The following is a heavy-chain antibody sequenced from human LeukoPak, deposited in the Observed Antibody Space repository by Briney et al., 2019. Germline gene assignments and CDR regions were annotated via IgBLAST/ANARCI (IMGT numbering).Heavy chain of an antibody. CDR3: ARDGSSWSNWLDP. J-gene: IGHJ5*02. Sequence: GGSLRLSCAASGFTFSSYWMYWVRQAPGKGLVCFSRINSGGSSTTYADSVKGRFTISRDNAKNTLYLQMNSLRAEDTAVYYCARDGSSWSNWLDPWGQGTLVTVSS. CDR2: INSGGSST. CDR1: GFTFSSYW. D-gene: IGHD6-13*01. V-gene: IGHV3-74*01.